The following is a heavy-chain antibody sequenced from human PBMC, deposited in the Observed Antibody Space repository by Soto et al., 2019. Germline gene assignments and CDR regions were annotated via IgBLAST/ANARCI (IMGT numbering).Heavy chain of an antibody. Sequence: EVQLVESGGDLVKPGGSLRLSCAASGFTFSSYSMNWVRQAPGKGLEWVSSISSSSSYIYYADSVKGRFTISRDNAKNSLYLQMNSLRAEDTAVYYCAREVAAAGTGWFDPWGQGTLVTVSS. V-gene: IGHV3-21*01. CDR3: AREVAAAGTGWFDP. CDR1: GFTFSSYS. CDR2: ISSSSSYI. J-gene: IGHJ5*02. D-gene: IGHD6-13*01.